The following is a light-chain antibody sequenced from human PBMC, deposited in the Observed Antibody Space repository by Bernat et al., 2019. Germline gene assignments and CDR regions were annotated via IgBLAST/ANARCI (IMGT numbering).Light chain of an antibody. Sequence: QSALTQPASVSGSPGQSITISCTGTSSDIGGYNFVSWYQQHPGKAPKLMISDVSHRPSGVSNRFSASKSGNTAYLTISGLQAEEEADYYCCSYTSWSSPDVLGHGTKGTVL. CDR1: SSDIGGYNF. CDR3: CSYTSWSSPDV. V-gene: IGLV2-14*03. J-gene: IGLJ1*01. CDR2: DVS.